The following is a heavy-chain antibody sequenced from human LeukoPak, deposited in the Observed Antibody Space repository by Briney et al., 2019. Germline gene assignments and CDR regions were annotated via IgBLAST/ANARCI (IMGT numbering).Heavy chain of an antibody. CDR3: VPQEDCSRTARQFDY. D-gene: IGHD2-2*01. V-gene: IGHV3-74*01. J-gene: IGHJ4*02. CDR1: GFIFSTYW. Sequence: PGGSLRLSCAASGFIFSTYWMHWVRQAPGKGLVWVSRMNSDGSSISHADSVKGRFTISRDNAKNTLYLQMNNLRPEDTAVYYCVPQEDCSRTARQFDYWGQGTLVTVSS. CDR2: MNSDGSSI.